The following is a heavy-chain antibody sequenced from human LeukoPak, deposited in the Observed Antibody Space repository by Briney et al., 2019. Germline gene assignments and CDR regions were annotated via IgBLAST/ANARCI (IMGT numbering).Heavy chain of an antibody. CDR3: ARDLSSGSDLDY. CDR1: GYTFTGYY. D-gene: IGHD6-19*01. J-gene: IGHJ4*02. Sequence: ASVKVCCKASGYTFTGYYMHWVRQAPGQGLEWMGWINPNSGGTNYAQKFQGRVTMTRDTSISTAYMELSRLRSDDTAVYYCARDLSSGSDLDYWGQGTLVTVSS. CDR2: INPNSGGT. V-gene: IGHV1-2*02.